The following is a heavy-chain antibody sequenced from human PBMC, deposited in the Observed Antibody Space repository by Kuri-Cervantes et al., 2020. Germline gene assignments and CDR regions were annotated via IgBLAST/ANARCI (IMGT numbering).Heavy chain of an antibody. D-gene: IGHD3-22*01. CDR1: GFTFSQYY. Sequence: GGSLRLSCEASGFTFSQYYMNWVRQAPGKGLEWVSSISSSGSNIYYADSVKGRFTISRDNAKNSLFLQMNSLRVEDTAVYYCARDDYFDSSGYYPDDAFNIWGQGTTVTVSS. CDR3: ARDDYFDSSGYYPDDAFNI. J-gene: IGHJ3*02. V-gene: IGHV3-21*03. CDR2: ISSSGSNI.